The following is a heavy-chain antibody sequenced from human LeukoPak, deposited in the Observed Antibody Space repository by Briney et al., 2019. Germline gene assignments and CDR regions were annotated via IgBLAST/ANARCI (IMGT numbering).Heavy chain of an antibody. CDR3: ARGRGYSGYAMYYYYYGMDV. D-gene: IGHD5-12*01. Sequence: SETLSLTCAVYGGSFSGYYWSWIRQPPGKGLEWIGEINHSGSTNYNPSLKSRVTISVDTSKNQFSLKLSSVTAADTAVYYCARGRGYSGYAMYYYYYGMDVWGQGTTVTVS. CDR1: GGSFSGYY. J-gene: IGHJ6*02. V-gene: IGHV4-34*01. CDR2: INHSGST.